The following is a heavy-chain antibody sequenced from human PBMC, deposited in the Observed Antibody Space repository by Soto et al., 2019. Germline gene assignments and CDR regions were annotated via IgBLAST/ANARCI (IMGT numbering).Heavy chain of an antibody. CDR2: INHSGST. V-gene: IGHV4-34*01. J-gene: IGHJ6*02. Sequence: SETLSLTCAGYDGSFSGYSRPWILQPPGKGLEWMGEINHSGSTNYNPSLKSRFTISVDTSKNQFSLRLASVNAADTADYFCDRGRGVRGNIRTTFDFYGLDVWGQGTTVTVYS. D-gene: IGHD3-10*01. CDR1: DGSFSGYS. CDR3: DRGRGVRGNIRTTFDFYGLDV.